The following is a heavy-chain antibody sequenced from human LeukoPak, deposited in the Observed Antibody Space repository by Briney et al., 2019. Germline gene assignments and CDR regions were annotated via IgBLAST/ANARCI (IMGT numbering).Heavy chain of an antibody. CDR3: ARGYYYDSSGSVLWFDP. Sequence: PSETLSLTCTVSGGSISSYYWSWIRQPPGKGLEWIGYIYYRGCTNYNPSLKSRVTISVDTSKNQFSLKLSSVTAADTAVYYCARGYYYDSSGSVLWFDPWGQGTLVTVSS. J-gene: IGHJ5*02. V-gene: IGHV4-59*01. CDR2: IYYRGCT. D-gene: IGHD3-22*01. CDR1: GGSISSYY.